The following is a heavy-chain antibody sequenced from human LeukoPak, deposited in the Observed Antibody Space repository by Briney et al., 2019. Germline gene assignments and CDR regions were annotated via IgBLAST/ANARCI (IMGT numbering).Heavy chain of an antibody. CDR2: IGGTGVRT. CDR1: GFTFSSYA. V-gene: IGHV3-23*01. Sequence: PGGSLRLSCASSGFTFSSYAVSWVRQAAGKGLEWVSTIGGTGVRTYYADSVKGRFTISRDNSKNTLYLQINSLRAEDTAVYYCASSDWYHYFDYWGQGTLVTVSS. CDR3: ASSDWYHYFDY. D-gene: IGHD2-21*02. J-gene: IGHJ4*02.